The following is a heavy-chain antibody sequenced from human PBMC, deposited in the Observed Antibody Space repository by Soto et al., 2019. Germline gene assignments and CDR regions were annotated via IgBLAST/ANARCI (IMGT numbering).Heavy chain of an antibody. V-gene: IGHV1-8*01. Sequence: ASVKVSCKASGFTSYDINWVRQATGQGLEWMGWMNPNSGNTGYAQKFQGRVTMTRNTTISTAYMELSSLRSEDTAVYYCARGTRPLYYYYGMDVWGQGTTVTVSS. J-gene: IGHJ6*02. CDR3: ARGTRPLYYYYGMDV. CDR2: MNPNSGNT. CDR1: GFTSYD.